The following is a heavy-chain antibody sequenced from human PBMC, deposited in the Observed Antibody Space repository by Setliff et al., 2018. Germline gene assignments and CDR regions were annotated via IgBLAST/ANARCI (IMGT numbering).Heavy chain of an antibody. V-gene: IGHV5-51*01. Sequence: GESLKLSCKGSGYSFTDYWIGWVRQMPGEGLEWMGIIHPSNSDTRYSPSFQGQVTISADKSISTAYLQWSSLKASDTAMYYCARSHYYDSSGYYPDYDAFDIWGQGTMVTVSS. CDR2: IHPSNSDT. CDR1: GYSFTDYW. J-gene: IGHJ3*02. CDR3: ARSHYYDSSGYYPDYDAFDI. D-gene: IGHD3-22*01.